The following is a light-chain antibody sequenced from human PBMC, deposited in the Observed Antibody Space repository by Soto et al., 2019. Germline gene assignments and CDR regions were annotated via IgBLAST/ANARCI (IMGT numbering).Light chain of an antibody. CDR1: SGDVGAYKY. J-gene: IGLJ1*01. Sequence: QSALTQPRSVSGSPGQSVTISCTGTSGDVGAYKYVSWYQQHPGKAPKLMIYDFTNRPSGVPDRFSGSKSGNTASLTISGLQAEDEADYHCCSYVGSSTFYVFGTGTKLTVL. CDR3: CSYVGSSTFYV. V-gene: IGLV2-11*01. CDR2: DFT.